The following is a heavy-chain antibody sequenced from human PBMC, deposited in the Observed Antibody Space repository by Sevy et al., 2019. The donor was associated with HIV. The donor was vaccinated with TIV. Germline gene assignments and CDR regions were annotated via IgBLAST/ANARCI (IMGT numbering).Heavy chain of an antibody. V-gene: IGHV3-30*18. CDR1: GFTFSSYG. D-gene: IGHD3-3*01. CDR3: TKDFWSGAYYYYGMDV. J-gene: IGHJ6*02. CDR2: ISYDGSHK. Sequence: QLGGSLRLSCAASGFTFSSYGMHWVRQAPGKGLEWVAVISYDGSHKYYADSVKGRFTISRDNSKNTLYLQMNSLRAEDTAVYYCTKDFWSGAYYYYGMDVWGQGTTVTVSS.